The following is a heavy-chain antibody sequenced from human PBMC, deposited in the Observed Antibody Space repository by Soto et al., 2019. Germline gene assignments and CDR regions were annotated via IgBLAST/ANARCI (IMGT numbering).Heavy chain of an antibody. J-gene: IGHJ4*02. V-gene: IGHV4-59*01. CDR2: IYYSGST. D-gene: IGHD1-7*01. CDR1: GGSISSYY. Sequence: SETLSLTCTVSGGSISSYYWSWIRQPPGKGLEWIGYIYYSGSTNYNPSLKSRVTISVDTSKNQFSLKLSSVTAADTAVYYCARQVTSGTSLYYFDYWGQGTLVTVSS. CDR3: ARQVTSGTSLYYFDY.